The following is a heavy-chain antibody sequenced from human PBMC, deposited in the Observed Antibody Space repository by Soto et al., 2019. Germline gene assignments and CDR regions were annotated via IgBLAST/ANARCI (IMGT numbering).Heavy chain of an antibody. J-gene: IGHJ5*02. CDR1: GFSFSSYL. Sequence: HPGGSLRLSCAASGFSFSSYLMNWVRQAPGKGLEWVANIKQDGSQKYYVDSVKGRFAISKDNAKNSLYLQMNSVRAEDTAVYYCARGYSSSPNWFAPWGQGPLVTVSS. CDR3: ARGYSSSPNWFAP. CDR2: IKQDGSQK. D-gene: IGHD6-6*01. V-gene: IGHV3-7*03.